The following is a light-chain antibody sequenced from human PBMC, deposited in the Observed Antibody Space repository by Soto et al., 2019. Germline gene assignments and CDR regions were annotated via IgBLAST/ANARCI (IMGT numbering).Light chain of an antibody. J-gene: IGKJ1*01. CDR1: QSLNNY. Sequence: DIQMTQSPATLSASVGDRVSITCRASQSLNNYLAWYQQKPGKAPKLLIYDASTLERGVPSRFSGTGSGTEFTLTISSLQPDDFATYFCQQYKSYWTFGQGTKVDI. CDR3: QQYKSYWT. V-gene: IGKV1-5*01. CDR2: DAS.